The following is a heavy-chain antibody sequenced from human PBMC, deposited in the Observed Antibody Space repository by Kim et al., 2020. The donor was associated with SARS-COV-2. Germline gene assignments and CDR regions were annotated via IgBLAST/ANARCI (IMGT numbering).Heavy chain of an antibody. J-gene: IGHJ6*02. CDR3: ASTIYGDYVPVYYGMDV. V-gene: IGHV1-69*13. D-gene: IGHD4-17*01. CDR2: IIPIFGTA. Sequence: SVKVSCKASGGTFSSYAISWVRQAPGQGLEWMGGIIPIFGTANYAQKFQGRVTITADESTSTAYMELSSLRSEDTAVYYCASTIYGDYVPVYYGMDVWGQGTTVTVSS. CDR1: GGTFSSYA.